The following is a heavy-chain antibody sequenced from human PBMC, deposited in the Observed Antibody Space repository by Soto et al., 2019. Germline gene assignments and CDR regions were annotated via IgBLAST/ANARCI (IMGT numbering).Heavy chain of an antibody. CDR1: GYTFTSYY. V-gene: IGHV1-46*01. CDR3: AREGSIFGVVTHTGMDV. J-gene: IGHJ6*02. CDR2: INPSGGST. Sequence: ASVKVSCKAPGYTFTSYYMHWVRQAPGQGLEWMGIINPSGGSTSYAQKFQGRVTMTRDTSTSTVYMELSSLRSEDTAVYYCAREGSIFGVVTHTGMDVWGQGTTVTVSS. D-gene: IGHD3-3*01.